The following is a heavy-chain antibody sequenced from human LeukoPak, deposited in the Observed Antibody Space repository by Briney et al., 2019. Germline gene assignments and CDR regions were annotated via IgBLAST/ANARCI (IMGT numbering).Heavy chain of an antibody. CDR1: GFTFSSYA. V-gene: IGHV3-23*01. Sequence: QTGGSLRLSCAASGFTFSSYAMSWVRQAPGKGLEWVSAISGSGGSTYYADSVKGRFTISRDNAKNSLYLQMNSLRAEDTAVYYCARDEWRANWFDPWGQGTLVTVSS. J-gene: IGHJ5*02. D-gene: IGHD3-3*01. CDR3: ARDEWRANWFDP. CDR2: ISGSGGST.